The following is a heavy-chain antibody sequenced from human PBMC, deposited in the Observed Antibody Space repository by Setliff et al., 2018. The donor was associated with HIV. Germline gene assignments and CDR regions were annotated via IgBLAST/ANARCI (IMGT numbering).Heavy chain of an antibody. J-gene: IGHJ4*02. Sequence: SETLSLTCTVSGDSISSNYWTWIRQPPGKGLEYIGYVYYTGSTNYNPSLKNRVTISIDTSKNQFPLKLRSVAAADTAVYYCARGNRVFGYWGQGALVTVSS. CDR1: GDSISSNY. CDR2: VYYTGST. D-gene: IGHD3-3*01. V-gene: IGHV4-59*01. CDR3: ARGNRVFGY.